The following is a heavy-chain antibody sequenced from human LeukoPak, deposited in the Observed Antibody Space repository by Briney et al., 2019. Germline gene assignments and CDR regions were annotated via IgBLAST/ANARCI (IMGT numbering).Heavy chain of an antibody. J-gene: IGHJ4*02. CDR3: AGGVGAIDY. V-gene: IGHV4-39*01. D-gene: IGHD1-26*01. CDR1: GGSISSSSYY. CDR2: IYYSGST. Sequence: SETLSLACTVSGGSISSSSYYWGWIRQPPGKGLEWIGSIYYSGSTYYNPSLKSRVTISVDTSKNQFSLKLSSVTAADTAVYYCAGGVGAIDYWGQGTLVTVSS.